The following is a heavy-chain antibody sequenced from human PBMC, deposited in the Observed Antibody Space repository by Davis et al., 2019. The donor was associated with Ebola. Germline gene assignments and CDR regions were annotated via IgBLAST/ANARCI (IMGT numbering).Heavy chain of an antibody. V-gene: IGHV3-23*01. J-gene: IGHJ4*02. CDR1: GFTFSSYA. D-gene: IGHD2-15*01. CDR3: ARGGLLGYCSGGSCSTDY. CDR2: ISGSGGST. Sequence: PGGSLRLSCAASGFTFSSYAMSWVRQAPGKGLEWVSAISGSGGSTSYADSVKGRFTISRDNAKNTLYLQMNSLRAEDTAVYYCARGGLLGYCSGGSCSTDYWGQGTLVTVSS.